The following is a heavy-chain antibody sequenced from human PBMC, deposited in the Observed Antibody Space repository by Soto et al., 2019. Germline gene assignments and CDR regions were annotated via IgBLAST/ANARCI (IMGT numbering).Heavy chain of an antibody. Sequence: QVQLQESGPGLVKPSQTLSLTCTVSGGSISRGGYYWSWIRQHPGKGLEWIGYIYYSGSTYYNPSLKSRVTISVDTSKNQFSLKLSSVTAADTAVYYCARIGYSYGGRLRPTGYGMDVWGQGTTVTVSS. CDR3: ARIGYSYGGRLRPTGYGMDV. D-gene: IGHD5-18*01. CDR1: GGSISRGGYY. J-gene: IGHJ6*02. V-gene: IGHV4-31*03. CDR2: IYYSGST.